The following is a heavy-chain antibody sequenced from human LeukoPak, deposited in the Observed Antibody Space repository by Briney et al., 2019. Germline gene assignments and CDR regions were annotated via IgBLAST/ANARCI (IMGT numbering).Heavy chain of an antibody. CDR2: ISVSGGTT. CDR3: TKGMYYYDSSGYTLFDY. Sequence: PGGSLRLSCAASGLTFSSYATSWVRQAPGQGLEWVSTISVSGGTTHYADSVKGRFTISRDNSKKTVYLQMNSLRAEDTAVYYCTKGMYYYDSSGYTLFDYWGQGTQVTVSS. CDR1: GLTFSSYA. J-gene: IGHJ4*02. D-gene: IGHD3-22*01. V-gene: IGHV3-23*01.